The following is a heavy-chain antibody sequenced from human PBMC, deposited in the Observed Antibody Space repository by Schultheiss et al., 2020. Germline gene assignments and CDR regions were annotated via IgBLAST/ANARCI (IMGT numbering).Heavy chain of an antibody. V-gene: IGHV4-59*01. CDR3: ARRIMLTIYVMDV. Sequence: SETLSLTCTVSGGSISSYYWSWIRQPPGKGLEWIGYIYYSGSTNYNPSLKSRVTISVDTSKNQFSLKLSSVTAADTAVYYCARRIMLTIYVMDVWGQGTTVTVSS. D-gene: IGHD4/OR15-4a*01. CDR1: GGSISSYY. J-gene: IGHJ6*02. CDR2: IYYSGST.